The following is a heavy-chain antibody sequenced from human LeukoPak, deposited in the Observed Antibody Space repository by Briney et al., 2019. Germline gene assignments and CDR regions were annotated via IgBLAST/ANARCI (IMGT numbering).Heavy chain of an antibody. J-gene: IGHJ4*02. D-gene: IGHD2-15*01. CDR1: GFTFSSYW. CDR2: INSDGSST. CDR3: AKGGGSIGRSYYFDY. Sequence: GGSLRLSCAASGFTFSSYWMHWVRQAPGKGLVWVSRINSDGSSTSYADSVKGRFTISRDNAKNTLYLQMNSLRAEDTAVYYCAKGGGSIGRSYYFDYWGQGTLVTVSS. V-gene: IGHV3-74*01.